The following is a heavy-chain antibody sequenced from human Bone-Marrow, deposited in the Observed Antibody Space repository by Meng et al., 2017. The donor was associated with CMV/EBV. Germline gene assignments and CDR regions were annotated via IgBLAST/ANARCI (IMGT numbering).Heavy chain of an antibody. CDR1: GGSISSSSYY. D-gene: IGHD2-2*01. J-gene: IGHJ3*02. Sequence: SETLSLTCTVSGGSISSSSYYWGWIRQPPGKGLEWIGSIYYSGSTYYNPSLKSRVTISVDTSKNQFSLKLSSVTAADTAVYYCAFGYCSSTSCPWAFEIWGQGTMVTVSS. CDR2: IYYSGST. CDR3: AFGYCSSTSCPWAFEI. V-gene: IGHV4-39*07.